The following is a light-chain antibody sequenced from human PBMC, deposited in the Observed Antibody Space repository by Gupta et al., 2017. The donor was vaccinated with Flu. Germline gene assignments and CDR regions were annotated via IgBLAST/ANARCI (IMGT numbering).Light chain of an antibody. CDR3: QQYNSYSPLT. CDR1: QSISSW. J-gene: IGKJ4*01. CDR2: KAS. Sequence: DIHMTQSPSTLSASVGDRVTITCRASQSISSWLAWYQQKPGKAPKLLIYKASSLESGVPSRFSGSGSGTEFTLTISSRQPDDFATYYCQQYNSYSPLTFGGGTKVEIK. V-gene: IGKV1-5*03.